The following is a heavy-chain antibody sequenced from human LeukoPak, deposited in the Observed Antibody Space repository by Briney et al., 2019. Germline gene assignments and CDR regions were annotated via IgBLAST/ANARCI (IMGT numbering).Heavy chain of an antibody. J-gene: IGHJ4*02. D-gene: IGHD4-17*01. CDR1: GFTFSDYG. Sequence: GGSLRLSCAASGFTFSDYGMSWVRQVPGKGPEWVSAISYGGDVTSYADSVKGRFTISRGNAKNSLYLQMNSLRAEDTAVYYCARFDYADYLAFDYWGQGTLVTVSS. CDR2: ISYGGDVT. V-gene: IGHV3-23*01. CDR3: ARFDYADYLAFDY.